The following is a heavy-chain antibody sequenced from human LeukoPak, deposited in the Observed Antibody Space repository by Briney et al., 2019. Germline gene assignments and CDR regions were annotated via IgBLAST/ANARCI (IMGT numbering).Heavy chain of an antibody. Sequence: GGSLRLSCAASGFTFSTSVMHWVRQAPGKGLEWVAVISYDGNNKYYADSVKGRFTISRDNSKNTLYLQMNSLRVEDTAVYYCALGLVTDYWGQGTLVTVSS. CDR2: ISYDGNNK. V-gene: IGHV3-30*03. D-gene: IGHD3-9*01. CDR3: ALGLVTDY. CDR1: GFTFSTSV. J-gene: IGHJ4*02.